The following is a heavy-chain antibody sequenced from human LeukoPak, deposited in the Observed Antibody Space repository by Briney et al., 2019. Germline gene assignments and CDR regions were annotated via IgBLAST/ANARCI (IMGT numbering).Heavy chain of an antibody. J-gene: IGHJ5*02. CDR3: TTDHSTYYDSSGTGSYH. V-gene: IGHV3-15*01. CDR1: GFTFSNAW. Sequence: PGGSLRLSCAASGFTFSNAWMNWVRQAPGKGLEWVGRITCKSDGGTTDYAAPVKGRFTISRDDSKNTLYVQMNSLKTEDTAVYYCTTDHSTYYDSSGTGSYHWGQGTLVTVSS. CDR2: ITCKSDGGTT. D-gene: IGHD3-22*01.